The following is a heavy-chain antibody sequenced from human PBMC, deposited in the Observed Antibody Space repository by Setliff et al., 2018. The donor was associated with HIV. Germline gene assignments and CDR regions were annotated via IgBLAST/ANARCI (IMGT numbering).Heavy chain of an antibody. Sequence: SLTCAVYGGSLSGQYWSGHYWSWIRQPPGKGLEWIGEITHSGSTNYNPSLKSRVTISVEMSKKQFSLKLSSVTAADTAVNYCTIGRGIAAADIYYFDYWGQGTLVTVSS. V-gene: IGHV4-34*01. CDR1: GGSLSGQYWSGHY. CDR2: ITHSGST. CDR3: TIGRGIAAADIYYFDY. J-gene: IGHJ4*02. D-gene: IGHD6-13*01.